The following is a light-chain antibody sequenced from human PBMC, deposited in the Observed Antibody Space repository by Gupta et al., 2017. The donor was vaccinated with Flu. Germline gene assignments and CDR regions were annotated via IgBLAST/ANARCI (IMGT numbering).Light chain of an antibody. CDR2: EVS. V-gene: IGLV2-14*01. J-gene: IGLJ1*01. CDR3: SSYTSNTALYA. CDR1: SSDVGSYNN. Sequence: QSALPQPASVSGSPGQSITISCTGTSSDVGSYNNVSWYLQHPGKAPKLMIYEVSNRPSGVSTRFSGSKSGNTASLTISGLQAEDEADYYCSSYTSNTALYAFGSGTKVTVL.